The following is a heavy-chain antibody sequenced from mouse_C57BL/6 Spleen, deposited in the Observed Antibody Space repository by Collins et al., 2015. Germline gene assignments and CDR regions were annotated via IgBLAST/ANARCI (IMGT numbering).Heavy chain of an antibody. J-gene: IGHJ4*01. V-gene: IGHV1-82*01. D-gene: IGHD4-1*01. Sequence: QVHLQQSGPELVKPGASVKISCKASGYAFSSSWMNWVKQRPGKGLEWIGRIYPGDGDTNYNGKFKGKATLTADKSSSTAYMQLSSLTSEDSAVYFCAGLTGRGAMDYWGQGTSVTVSS. CDR1: GYAFSSSW. CDR2: IYPGDGDT. CDR3: AGLTGRGAMDY.